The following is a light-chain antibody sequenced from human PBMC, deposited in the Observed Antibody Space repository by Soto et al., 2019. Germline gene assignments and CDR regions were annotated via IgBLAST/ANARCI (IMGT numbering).Light chain of an antibody. CDR1: QSISRY. J-gene: IGKJ1*01. CDR3: QQYGSSPPT. V-gene: IGKV3-20*01. Sequence: IVLTQSPGTLSLSPVERTTLSCRASQSISRYLAWYQQKPGQGPRLLIYGASSRATGIPDRFSGSGSGTDFTLTINRLEPEDFALYYCQQYGSSPPTFGQGTKVDIK. CDR2: GAS.